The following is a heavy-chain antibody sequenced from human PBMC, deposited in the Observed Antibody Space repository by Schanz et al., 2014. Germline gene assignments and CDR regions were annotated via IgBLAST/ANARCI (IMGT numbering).Heavy chain of an antibody. Sequence: EVQLVESGGGLVQPGGSLRLSCAASGFTFTNYWMTWVRQAPGKGLEWVANINLDGSGKIYLGSVRGRFAISRDDAQNSVYLQMNSLRAEDTAVYYCARAADNWNSFYYGMGVWGQGTTVTVSS. J-gene: IGHJ6*02. CDR3: ARAADNWNSFYYGMGV. CDR1: GFTFTNYW. D-gene: IGHD1-20*01. CDR2: INLDGSGK. V-gene: IGHV3-7*01.